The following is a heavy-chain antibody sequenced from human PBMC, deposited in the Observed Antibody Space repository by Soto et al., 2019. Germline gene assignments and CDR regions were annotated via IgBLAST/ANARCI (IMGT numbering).Heavy chain of an antibody. Sequence: SETLSLTCAVYGGSFSGYYWSWIRQPPGKGLEWIGEINHSGSTNYNPSLKSRVTISVDTSKNQFSLKLSSVTAADTAVYYCARFPIIGYCSGGSCYSLDYWGQGTLVTVSS. CDR3: ARFPIIGYCSGGSCYSLDY. D-gene: IGHD2-15*01. CDR1: GGSFSGYY. J-gene: IGHJ4*02. V-gene: IGHV4-34*01. CDR2: INHSGST.